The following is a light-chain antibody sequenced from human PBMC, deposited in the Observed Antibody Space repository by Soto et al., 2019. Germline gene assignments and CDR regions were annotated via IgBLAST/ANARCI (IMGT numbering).Light chain of an antibody. V-gene: IGKV3-20*01. CDR3: QQYGSSLIT. J-gene: IGKJ5*01. CDR2: GAS. Sequence: EIVLTQSPGTLSLSPGERASHSCRASQSVSSSSLAWYQQKPGQAPRLLIYGASSRATGIPDRFSGSGSGTDFTLTISRLEPEDFAVYYCQQYGSSLITFGQGTRLEIK. CDR1: QSVSSSS.